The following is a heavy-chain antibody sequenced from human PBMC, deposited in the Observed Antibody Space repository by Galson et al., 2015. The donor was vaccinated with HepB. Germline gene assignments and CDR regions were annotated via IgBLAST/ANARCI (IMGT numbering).Heavy chain of an antibody. D-gene: IGHD6-13*01. V-gene: IGHV3-66*01. CDR3: AREAAAAGTV. CDR2: IYSGGST. J-gene: IGHJ4*02. CDR1: GFTVSSHY. Sequence: SLRLSCPASGFTVSSHYMSWVRQAPGKGLEWVSVIYSGGSTYYADSVKGRSTISRDNSKNTLYLQMNSPRAEDTAVYYCAREAAAAGTVWGQGTLVTVSS.